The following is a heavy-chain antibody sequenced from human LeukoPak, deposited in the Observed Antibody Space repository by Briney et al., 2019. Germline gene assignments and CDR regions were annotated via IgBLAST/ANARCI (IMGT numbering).Heavy chain of an antibody. CDR1: GFTFSTYV. D-gene: IGHD2-21*02. CDR2: IYSGVTT. CDR3: AREVVTSSGSAFDI. Sequence: PGGSLRLSCAASGFTFSTYVMSWVRQAPGKGLEWVSVIYSGVTTYYADSVKGRFTISRDNSKNTLYLQMNSLRAEDTAVYYCAREVVTSSGSAFDIWGQGTLVTVSS. V-gene: IGHV3-66*01. J-gene: IGHJ3*02.